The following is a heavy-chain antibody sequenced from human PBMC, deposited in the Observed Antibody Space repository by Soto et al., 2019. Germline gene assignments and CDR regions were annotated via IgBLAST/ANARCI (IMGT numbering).Heavy chain of an antibody. V-gene: IGHV3-66*01. D-gene: IGHD4-4*01. CDR2: IYSGGGT. J-gene: IGHJ3*01. CDR3: ARSDYINHIGCFDL. Sequence: EVQLVESGGGLVQPGGSVRLSSAVSGFTVTGYYMTWVRQAPGKGLEWVSVIYSGGGTYYPDSVKGRFTISRDNSKITVDLHMSSLGAEDTAVYYCARSDYINHIGCFDLWGQGTVVTVSS. CDR1: GFTVTGYY.